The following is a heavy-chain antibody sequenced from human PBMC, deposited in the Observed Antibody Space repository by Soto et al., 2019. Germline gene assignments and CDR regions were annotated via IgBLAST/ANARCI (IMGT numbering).Heavy chain of an antibody. Sequence: GGSLRLSCAASGFTFSSYGMHWVRQAPGKGLEWVAVISYDGSNKYYADSVKGRFTISRDNSKNKLYLQMNSLRAEDTAVYYCAKEERVSIYDFWSGYPTSDCYFDYWGQGTLVTVSS. V-gene: IGHV3-30*18. CDR3: AKEERVSIYDFWSGYPTSDCYFDY. D-gene: IGHD3-3*01. CDR2: ISYDGSNK. CDR1: GFTFSSYG. J-gene: IGHJ4*02.